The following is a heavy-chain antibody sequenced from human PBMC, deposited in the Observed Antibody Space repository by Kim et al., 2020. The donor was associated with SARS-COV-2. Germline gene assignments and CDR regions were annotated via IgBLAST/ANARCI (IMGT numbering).Heavy chain of an antibody. CDR2: SDGNNK. V-gene: IGHV3-33*06. CDR3: ANFES. Sequence: SDGNNKYYADSVMGRFTISRDNSKNMLFLQMNRLRAEDTAVYYCANFESWGQGTLVTVSS. J-gene: IGHJ4*02.